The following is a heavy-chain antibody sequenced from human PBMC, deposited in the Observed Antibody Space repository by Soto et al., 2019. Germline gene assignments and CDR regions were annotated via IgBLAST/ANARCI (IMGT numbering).Heavy chain of an antibody. D-gene: IGHD3-22*01. CDR3: ARDVVAITTGGPDY. V-gene: IGHV1-18*01. CDR1: GYTFSNYG. CDR2: ISAYSGDT. J-gene: IGHJ4*02. Sequence: QVQLVQSGAEVKKPGASVKVSCKASGYTFSNYGISWVRQAPGQGLEWLGWISAYSGDTNFAQRFQGRVTMTTDTSTSTDYMELRSLTSDDTALYYCARDVVAITTGGPDYWGQGTLVTVSS.